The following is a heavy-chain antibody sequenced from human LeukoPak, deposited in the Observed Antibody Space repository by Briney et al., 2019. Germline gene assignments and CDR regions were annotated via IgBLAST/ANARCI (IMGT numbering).Heavy chain of an antibody. V-gene: IGHV4-34*01. D-gene: IGHD6-19*01. J-gene: IGHJ4*02. CDR3: ARYSSGWFRYYFDY. CDR1: GGSFSGYY. CDR2: INHSGST. Sequence: SETLSLTRAVYGGSFSGYYWSWIRQPPGKGLEWIGEINHSGSTNYNPSLKSRVTISVDTSKNQFSLKLSSVTAADTAVYYCARYSSGWFRYYFDYWGQGTLVTVSS.